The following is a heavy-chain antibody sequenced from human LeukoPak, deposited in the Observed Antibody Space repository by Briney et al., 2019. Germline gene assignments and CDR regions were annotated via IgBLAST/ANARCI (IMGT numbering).Heavy chain of an antibody. J-gene: IGHJ5*02. V-gene: IGHV1-69*04. CDR2: IIPTLGIT. Sequence: SVKVSCKASGGTFNTYGIGWVRQAPGQWLEWMGRIIPTLGITNYAQDFQGRVSITADTSTGTVYLDLSTLKSEDTALYYCAYCNTTNCYLTSWGQGTLVTVSS. D-gene: IGHD2-2*01. CDR1: GGTFNTYG. CDR3: AYCNTTNCYLTS.